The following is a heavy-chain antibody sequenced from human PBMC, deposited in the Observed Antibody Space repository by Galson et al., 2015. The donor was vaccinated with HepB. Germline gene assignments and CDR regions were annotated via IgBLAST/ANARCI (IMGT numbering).Heavy chain of an antibody. V-gene: IGHV3-30*18. J-gene: IGHJ4*02. CDR2: ISYDGRNK. Sequence: SLRLSCAASGFIFSTYGMHWVRQAPGKGLEWVAVISYDGRNKYYADSVKGRFTISKDISKNTLYLQMNSLRAEDTAVYFCAKDRGREQLPIYYFDYWGQGTLVTVSS. CDR3: AKDRGREQLPIYYFDY. D-gene: IGHD1/OR15-1a*01. CDR1: GFIFSTYG.